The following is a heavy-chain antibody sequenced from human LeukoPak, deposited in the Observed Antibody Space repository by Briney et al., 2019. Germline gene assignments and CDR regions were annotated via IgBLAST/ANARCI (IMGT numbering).Heavy chain of an antibody. D-gene: IGHD6-19*01. J-gene: IGHJ4*02. Sequence: GGSLRLSCAASGFTFSSYSMNWVRQAPGKGLEWVSTISSSSSYIYYADSVKGRFTISRDNAKNSLYLQMNSLRAEDTAVYYCARVAVARTGYFDYWGQGTLVTVSS. CDR1: GFTFSSYS. V-gene: IGHV3-21*01. CDR3: ARVAVARTGYFDY. CDR2: ISSSSSYI.